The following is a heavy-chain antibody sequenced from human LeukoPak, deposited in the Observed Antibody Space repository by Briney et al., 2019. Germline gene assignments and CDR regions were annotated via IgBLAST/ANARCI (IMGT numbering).Heavy chain of an antibody. CDR3: ARTLGYFQH. CDR1: GFTFSSYA. V-gene: IGHV3-30*04. Sequence: GGSLRLSCAASGFTFSSYAMHWVRQAPGKGLEWVAVISYDGSNKYYADSVKGRFTISRDNSKNTLYLQMNSLRAEDTAVYYCARTLGYFQHWGQGTLVTVSS. J-gene: IGHJ1*01. CDR2: ISYDGSNK.